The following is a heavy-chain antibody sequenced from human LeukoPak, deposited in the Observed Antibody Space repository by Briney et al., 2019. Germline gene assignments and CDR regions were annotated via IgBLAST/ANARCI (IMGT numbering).Heavy chain of an antibody. J-gene: IGHJ4*02. CDR3: ARPRRGYCSSTSCYIGYFDY. CDR1: GYTFTSYY. D-gene: IGHD2-2*02. V-gene: IGHV1-46*01. Sequence: ASVKVSCKASGYTFTSYYMHGVRQAPGQGLEWIGIINPSGGSTSYAQKFQGRVTMTRDTSTSTVYMELSSLRSEDTAVYYCARPRRGYCSSTSCYIGYFDYWGQGTLVTVSS. CDR2: INPSGGST.